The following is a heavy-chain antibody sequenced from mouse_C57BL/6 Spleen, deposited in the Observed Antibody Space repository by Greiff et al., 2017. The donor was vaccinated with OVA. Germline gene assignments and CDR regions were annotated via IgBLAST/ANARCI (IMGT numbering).Heavy chain of an antibody. D-gene: IGHD1-1*01. CDR2: IYPRSGNT. V-gene: IGHV1-81*01. CDR1: GYTFTSYG. Sequence: VQLQQSGAELARPGASVKLSCKASGYTFTSYGISWVKQRTGQGLEWIGEIYPRSGNTYYNEKLKGKATLTADKSSSTAYMGLRSLTSDDSAVYFCARCPYYYGISGAMDYWGQGTSVTVSS. J-gene: IGHJ4*01. CDR3: ARCPYYYGISGAMDY.